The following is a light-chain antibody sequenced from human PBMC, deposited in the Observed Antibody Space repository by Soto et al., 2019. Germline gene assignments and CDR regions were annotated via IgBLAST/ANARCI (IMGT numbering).Light chain of an antibody. CDR3: AAWDDSLSGVV. J-gene: IGLJ2*01. Sequence: QSVLTQSPSASGTPGQRVPISCSGSTSNIGSNYVYWYQHLPGTAPNLLIYRNDKRPSGVPDRFSGSKSGTSASLAISGLRSEDEADYYCAAWDDSLSGVVFGGGTKLTVL. V-gene: IGLV1-47*01. CDR1: TSNIGSNY. CDR2: RND.